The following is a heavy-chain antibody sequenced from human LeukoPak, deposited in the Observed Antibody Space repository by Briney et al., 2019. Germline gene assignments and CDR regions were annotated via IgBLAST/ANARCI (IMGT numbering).Heavy chain of an antibody. V-gene: IGHV3-21*01. CDR1: GFTFSDYS. CDR3: ARDIHAFDL. J-gene: IGHJ3*01. CDR2: ISPNSYYI. Sequence: GGSLRLSCAASGFTFSDYSMNWVRQAPGKGLEWVSSISPNSYYIYYADSVKGRFTISRDNAKNTLYLQMNSLRAEDTAVYYCARDIHAFDLWGQGTMVTVSS. D-gene: IGHD2-21*01.